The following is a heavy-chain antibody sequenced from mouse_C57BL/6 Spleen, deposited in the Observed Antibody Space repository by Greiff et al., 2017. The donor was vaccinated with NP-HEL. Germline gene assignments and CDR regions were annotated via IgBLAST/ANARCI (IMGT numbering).Heavy chain of an antibody. D-gene: IGHD1-1*01. Sequence: EVQLQQSGPELVKPGASVKISCKASGYTFTDYYMNWVKQSHGKSLEWIGDINPNNGGTSYNQKFKGKATLTVDKSSSTAYMELRSLTSEDSAVYYCARSLIYYYGSSPFAYWGQGTLVTVSA. CDR2: INPNNGGT. CDR1: GYTFTDYY. CDR3: ARSLIYYYGSSPFAY. V-gene: IGHV1-26*01. J-gene: IGHJ3*01.